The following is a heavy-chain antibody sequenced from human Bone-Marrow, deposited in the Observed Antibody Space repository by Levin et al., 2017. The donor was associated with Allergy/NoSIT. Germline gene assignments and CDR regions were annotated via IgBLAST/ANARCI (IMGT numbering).Heavy chain of an antibody. CDR2: IYHSGST. Sequence: SETLSLTCAVSGASISSSGYSWSWIRQPPGKGLEWIGYIYHSGSTYYNPSLKSRVTISVDRSKNQFSLKLSSVTAADTAVYFCARFLPGTGGLDYWGQGTLVTVSS. D-gene: IGHD3/OR15-3a*01. CDR3: ARFLPGTGGLDY. J-gene: IGHJ4*02. CDR1: GASISSSGYS. V-gene: IGHV4-30-2*01.